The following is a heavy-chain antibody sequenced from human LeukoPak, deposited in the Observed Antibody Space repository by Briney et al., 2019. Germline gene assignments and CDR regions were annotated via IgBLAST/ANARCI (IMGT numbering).Heavy chain of an antibody. CDR3: ARDQLELSGGVNDY. CDR2: IYYSGST. J-gene: IGHJ4*02. D-gene: IGHD1-7*01. V-gene: IGHV4-59*12. Sequence: PSETLSLTCTVSGGSISSYYWSWIRQPPGKGLEWIGYIYYSGSTYYNPSLKSRVTISVDTSKNQFSLKLSSVTAEDTAVYYCARDQLELSGGVNDYWGQGTLVTVSS. CDR1: GGSISSYY.